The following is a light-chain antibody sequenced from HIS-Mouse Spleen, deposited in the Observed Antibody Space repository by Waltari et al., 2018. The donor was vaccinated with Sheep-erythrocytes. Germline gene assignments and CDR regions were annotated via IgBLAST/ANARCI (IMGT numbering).Light chain of an antibody. J-gene: IGKJ4*01. V-gene: IGKV1-5*03. CDR3: QQYNSYPLT. CDR1: QGISSW. Sequence: DIQMTQSPSTLSASVGDRVTITGRASQGISSWLAWYQQKPGKAPKLLIYKASSLESGVPSRFSGSGSGTEFTLTISSLQPDDFATYYCQQYNSYPLTFGGGTKVEIK. CDR2: KAS.